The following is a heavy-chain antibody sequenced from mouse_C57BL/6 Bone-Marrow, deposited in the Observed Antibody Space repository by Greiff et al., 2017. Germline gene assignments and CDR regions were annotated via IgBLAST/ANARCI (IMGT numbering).Heavy chain of an antibody. CDR1: GYTFTNYW. V-gene: IGHV1-63*01. J-gene: IGHJ4*01. D-gene: IGHD1-1*01. Sequence: VQLQQSGAELVRPGPSVKMSCKASGYTFTNYWIGWAKQRPGNGLEWIGDIYPGGGYTNYNEKFKGQATLTADKSSSTAYMQFSSLKSEDSAIYYCARWGGYYGSSYYYAMDYWGQGTSVTVSS. CDR2: IYPGGGYT. CDR3: ARWGGYYGSSYYYAMDY.